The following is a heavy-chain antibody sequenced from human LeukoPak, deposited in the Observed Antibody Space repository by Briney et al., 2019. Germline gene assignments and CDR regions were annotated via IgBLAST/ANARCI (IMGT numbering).Heavy chain of an antibody. CDR3: ARSSSPWAFDI. CDR1: GGSISSGGYY. Sequence: TSSETLSLTCTVSGGSISSGGYYWSWIRQPPGKGLEWIGYIYYSGSTNYNPSLKSRVTISVDTSKNQFSLKLSSVTAADTAVYYCARSSSPWAFDIWGQGTMVAVSS. CDR2: IYYSGST. D-gene: IGHD6-13*01. V-gene: IGHV4-61*08. J-gene: IGHJ3*02.